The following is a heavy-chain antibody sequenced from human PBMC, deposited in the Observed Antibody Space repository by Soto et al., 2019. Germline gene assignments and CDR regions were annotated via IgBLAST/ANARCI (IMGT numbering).Heavy chain of an antibody. Sequence: QLQLQESGPGLVKPSETLSLTCTVSGDSITRSSYLWAWIRQPPGRGLEWIGSFYDSGSPNYNPSLKSRVTISVDTSKNQFSLTLRSVTAADTAVYYCARHVLGAWRWDYWGQGTLVTVYS. J-gene: IGHJ4*02. D-gene: IGHD3-10*02. V-gene: IGHV4-39*01. CDR2: FYDSGSP. CDR1: GDSITRSSYL. CDR3: ARHVLGAWRWDY.